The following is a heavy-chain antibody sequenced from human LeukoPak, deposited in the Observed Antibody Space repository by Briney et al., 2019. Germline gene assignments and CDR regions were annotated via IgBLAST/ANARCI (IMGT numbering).Heavy chain of an antibody. CDR3: ARELGGWWSLKRPDDAFDI. V-gene: IGHV6-1*01. D-gene: IGHD2-8*02. J-gene: IGHJ3*02. Sequence: SQTLSLTCAISGDSVSSNSAAWNWIRQSPSRGLEWLGRTYYRSKWYNDYAVSVKSRITINPDTSKNQFSLKLSSVTAADTAVYYCARELGGWWSLKRPDDAFDIWGQGTMVTVSS. CDR2: TYYRSKWYN. CDR1: GDSVSSNSAA.